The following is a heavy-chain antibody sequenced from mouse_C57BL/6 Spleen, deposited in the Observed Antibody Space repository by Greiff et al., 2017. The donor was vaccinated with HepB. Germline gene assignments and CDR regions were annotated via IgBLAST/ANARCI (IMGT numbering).Heavy chain of an antibody. CDR1: GYSITSGYY. V-gene: IGHV3-6*01. CDR3: ARGSNPFDY. Sequence: EVQLQESGPGLVKPSQSLSLTCSVTGYSITSGYYWNWIRQFPGNKLEWMGYISYDGSNNYNPSLKNRISITRDTSKNQFFLKLNSVTTEDTATYYCARGSNPFDYWGQGTTLTVSS. CDR2: ISYDGSN. J-gene: IGHJ2*01. D-gene: IGHD2-5*01.